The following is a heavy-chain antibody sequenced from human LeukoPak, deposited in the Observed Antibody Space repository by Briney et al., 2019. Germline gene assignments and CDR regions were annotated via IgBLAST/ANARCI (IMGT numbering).Heavy chain of an antibody. CDR1: GFTFSNAW. J-gene: IGHJ6*02. Sequence: PGGSLRLSCAASGFTFSNAWMSWVRQAPGKGLEWVGRIKSKTDGGTTDYTAPVKGRFTTSRDDSKNTLYLQMNSLKTEDTAVYYCTTGPFVYYGSASYLANGMDVWGQGTTVTVYS. D-gene: IGHD3-10*01. CDR3: TTGPFVYYGSASYLANGMDV. V-gene: IGHV3-15*01. CDR2: IKSKTDGGTT.